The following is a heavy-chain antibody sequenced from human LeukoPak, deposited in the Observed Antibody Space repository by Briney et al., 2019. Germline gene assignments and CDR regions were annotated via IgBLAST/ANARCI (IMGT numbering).Heavy chain of an antibody. J-gene: IGHJ4*02. CDR2: IYYSGST. V-gene: IGHV4-31*03. CDR3: ASHPRADFWSGYYFDY. CDR1: GGSISSGGYY. D-gene: IGHD3-3*01. Sequence: SETLYLTCTVSGGSISSGGYYWSWIRQHPGKGLEWIGYIYYSGSTYYNPSLKSRVTISVDTSKNQFSLKLSSVTAADTAVYYCASHPRADFWSGYYFDYWGQGTLVTVSS.